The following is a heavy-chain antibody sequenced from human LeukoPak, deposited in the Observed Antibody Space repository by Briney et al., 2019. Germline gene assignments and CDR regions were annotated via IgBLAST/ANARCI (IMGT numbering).Heavy chain of an antibody. CDR3: ARDKSNKGHDC. V-gene: IGHV3-11*01. CDR1: GFTLSGYY. Sequence: GGSLRLSCAASGFTLSGYYMTWVRQAPGKGLEWISYVGNGGSNIMLYADSVKGRFTVFRDYAKNSLYLQMNSLRAEDTAVYYCARDKSNKGHDCWGQGTLVTVSS. J-gene: IGHJ4*02. CDR2: VGNGGSNIM.